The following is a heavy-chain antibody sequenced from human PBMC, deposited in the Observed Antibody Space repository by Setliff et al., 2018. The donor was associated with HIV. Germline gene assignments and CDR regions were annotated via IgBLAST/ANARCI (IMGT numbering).Heavy chain of an antibody. CDR3: ARHPDTAMVTY. CDR1: GFSISSGYY. D-gene: IGHD5-18*01. J-gene: IGHJ4*02. Sequence: PSETLSLTCAVSGFSISSGYYWGWIRQPPGKGLEWIGIIYHSGSTYYNPSLKSRVTISVDTSKNQFSLKLSSVTAADTAVYYCARHPDTAMVTYWGQGTLVTVPQ. CDR2: IYHSGST. V-gene: IGHV4-38-2*01.